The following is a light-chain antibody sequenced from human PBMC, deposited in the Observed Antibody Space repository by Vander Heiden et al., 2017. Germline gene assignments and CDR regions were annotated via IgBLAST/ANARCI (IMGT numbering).Light chain of an antibody. CDR1: SSDVGSYNL. CDR2: EVS. V-gene: IGLV2-23*02. J-gene: IGLJ3*02. CDR3: CSYAGSSTGWV. Sequence: QSALTQPASVSGSPGQSLTISCTGTSSDVGSYNLVSWSQQHPGKAPKVMVYEVSKRHSGVSNSFSGSKSGNTAALTIAGVQAEDEADYYCCSYAGSSTGWVFGGGNKLTVL.